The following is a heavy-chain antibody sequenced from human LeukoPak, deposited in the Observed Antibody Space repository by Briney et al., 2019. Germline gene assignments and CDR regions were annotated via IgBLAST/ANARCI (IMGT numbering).Heavy chain of an antibody. J-gene: IGHJ4*02. CDR3: ARVGYSGWNLEY. CDR1: GFTFTTYW. V-gene: IGHV3-7*01. Sequence: QPGGSLRLSCAASGFTFTTYWMTWVRQAPGKGLEWVANIKQDGSQKYYVDSVKGRFTISRDDAKNSLYVQMNSLRDEDTAVYYCARVGYSGWNLEYWGQGTLVTVSS. CDR2: IKQDGSQK. D-gene: IGHD5-12*01.